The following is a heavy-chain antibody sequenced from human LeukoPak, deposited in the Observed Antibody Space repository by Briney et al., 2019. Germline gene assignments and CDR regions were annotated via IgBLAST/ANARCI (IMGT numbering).Heavy chain of an antibody. Sequence: GGSLRLSCAASGFTFSSYSMNWVRQAPGKGLEWVSSISSSSSYIYYADSVKGRFTISRDNAKNSLYLQMNSLRAEDTAVYYCARDIGPRDSTFGDAFDVWGQGTMVTVSS. D-gene: IGHD3-16*01. V-gene: IGHV3-21*01. CDR2: ISSSSSYI. CDR1: GFTFSSYS. J-gene: IGHJ3*01. CDR3: ARDIGPRDSTFGDAFDV.